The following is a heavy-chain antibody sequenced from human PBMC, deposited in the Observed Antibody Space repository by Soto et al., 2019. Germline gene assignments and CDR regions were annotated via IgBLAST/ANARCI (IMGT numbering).Heavy chain of an antibody. D-gene: IGHD3-22*01. V-gene: IGHV3-23*01. CDR3: AGNYYDSSGYFNWFDP. J-gene: IGHJ5*02. Sequence: PGGSLRLSCAASGFTFSSYTMNWVRQAPGKGLEWVSGMIGSGGSTYYTDSVKGRFTISRDKSKNTLYLQMNSLRAEDTAVYYCAGNYYDSSGYFNWFDPWGQGTLVTVSS. CDR1: GFTFSSYT. CDR2: MIGSGGST.